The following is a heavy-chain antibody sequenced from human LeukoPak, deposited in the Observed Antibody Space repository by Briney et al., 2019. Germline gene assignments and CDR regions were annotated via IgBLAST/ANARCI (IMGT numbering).Heavy chain of an antibody. D-gene: IGHD2-15*01. CDR2: ISSSGGTV. J-gene: IGHJ4*02. Sequence: GGSLRLSCAASGFTFSSYEMNWVRQAPGKGLEWVSYISSSGGTVYYADSVKGRFTISRDNAKNTLYLQMNSLRAEDTAVYYCAKASRADFVVVVAGFEYWGQGTLVTVSS. V-gene: IGHV3-48*03. CDR1: GFTFSSYE. CDR3: AKASRADFVVVVAGFEY.